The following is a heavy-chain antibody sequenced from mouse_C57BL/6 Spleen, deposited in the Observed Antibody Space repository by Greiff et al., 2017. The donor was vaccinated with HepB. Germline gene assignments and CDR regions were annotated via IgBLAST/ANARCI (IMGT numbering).Heavy chain of an antibody. CDR3: ARWDGYLDY. J-gene: IGHJ2*01. V-gene: IGHV1-50*01. CDR1: GYTFTSYW. Sequence: VQLQQPGAELVKPGASVKLSCKASGYTFTSYWMQWVKQRPGQGLEWIGEIDPSDSYTNYNQKFKGKATLTVDTSSSTAYMQLSSLTSEDSAVYYCARWDGYLDYWGQGTTLTVSS. CDR2: IDPSDSYT. D-gene: IGHD2-3*01.